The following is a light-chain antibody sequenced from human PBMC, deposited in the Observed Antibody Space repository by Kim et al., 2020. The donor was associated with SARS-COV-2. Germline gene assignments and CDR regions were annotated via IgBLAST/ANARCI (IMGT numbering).Light chain of an antibody. CDR3: SAWDDSLSGRV. Sequence: QRLTISFSGSASNIVSTDVYWFRRRPRPAPKLLTCSNNQRTSGVPDRVSGSQSGTSAYPAISWLRSEHEADYDCSAWDDSLSGRVFGGGTQLTVL. CDR1: ASNIVSTD. J-gene: IGLJ3*02. CDR2: SNN. V-gene: IGLV1-47*02.